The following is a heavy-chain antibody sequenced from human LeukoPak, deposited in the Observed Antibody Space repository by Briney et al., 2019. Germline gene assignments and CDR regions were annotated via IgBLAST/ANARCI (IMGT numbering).Heavy chain of an antibody. V-gene: IGHV3-23*01. CDR1: GFTFSSYV. D-gene: IGHD6-13*01. CDR2: ISGSVSST. CDR3: AKPHIAATDYYYYYMDV. Sequence: GGSLRLSCAASGFTFSSYVMSRVRQAPGKGLEWVSAISGSVSSTYYADSVKGRFTISRDNSKNTLYLQMNSLRAEDTAVYYCAKPHIAATDYYYYYMDVWGKGTTVTVSS. J-gene: IGHJ6*03.